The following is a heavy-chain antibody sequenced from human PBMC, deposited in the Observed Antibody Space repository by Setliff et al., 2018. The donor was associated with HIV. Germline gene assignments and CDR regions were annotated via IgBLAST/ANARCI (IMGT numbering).Heavy chain of an antibody. CDR1: GYTFTSYY. V-gene: IGHV1-46*01. Sequence: GASVNVSCKASGYTFTSYYMHWVRQAPGQGLEWMGIVNPSGGSTSYAQKFQGRVTMTRDTSTSTVYMELSSLRSEDTAVYYCARGGSSSRYYYYYMDVWGKGTTVTVSS. J-gene: IGHJ6*03. CDR3: ARGGSSSRYYYYYMDV. D-gene: IGHD6-6*01. CDR2: VNPSGGST.